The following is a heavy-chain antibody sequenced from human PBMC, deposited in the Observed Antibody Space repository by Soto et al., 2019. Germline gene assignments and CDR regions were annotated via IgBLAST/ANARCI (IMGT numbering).Heavy chain of an antibody. CDR3: VGTTLTPFPYYYYMDV. V-gene: IGHV3-9*01. CDR2: ISWNSGSI. CDR1: GFTFDDYA. Sequence: GGSLRLSCAASGFTFDDYAMHWVRQAPGKGLEWVSGISWNSGSIGYADSVKGRFTISRDNAKNSLYLQMNSLRAEDTALYYCVGTTLTPFPYYYYMDVWGKGTTVTVSS. D-gene: IGHD4-17*01. J-gene: IGHJ6*03.